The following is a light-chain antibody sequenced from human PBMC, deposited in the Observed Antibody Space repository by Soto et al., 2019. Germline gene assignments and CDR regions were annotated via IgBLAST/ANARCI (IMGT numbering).Light chain of an antibody. V-gene: IGKV3D-7*01. J-gene: IGKJ1*01. CDR1: QSISGTY. CDR2: SAS. CDR3: HQYYNRPPWT. Sequence: DTVLTQSPGTLSLTSWERSTLSCRASQSISGTYLAWYQQKPGQAPRLLIYSASTRATGIPDRFSGSGSGTDLTLTISGLQPEDSATYYCHQYYNRPPWTFGQGTKVDIK.